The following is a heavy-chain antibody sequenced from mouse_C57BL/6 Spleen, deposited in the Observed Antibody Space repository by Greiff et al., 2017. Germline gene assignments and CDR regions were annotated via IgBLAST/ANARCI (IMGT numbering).Heavy chain of an antibody. V-gene: IGHV1-55*01. CDR2: IYPGSGST. CDR3: ARRYDYDGEYYFDY. Sequence: QVQLKQPGAELVKPGASVKMSCKASGYTFTSYWITWVKQRPGQGLEWIGDIYPGSGSTNYNEKFKSKATLTVDTSSSTAYMQLSSLTSADSAVYYCARRYDYDGEYYFDYWGQGTTRTVAS. J-gene: IGHJ2*01. CDR1: GYTFTSYW. D-gene: IGHD2-4*01.